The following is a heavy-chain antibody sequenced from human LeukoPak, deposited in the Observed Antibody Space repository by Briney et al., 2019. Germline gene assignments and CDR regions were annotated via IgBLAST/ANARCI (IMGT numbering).Heavy chain of an antibody. CDR2: MNPNSGNT. CDR1: GCTFTSYD. D-gene: IGHD3-16*02. CDR3: ARVRAMITFGGVIDHFDY. J-gene: IGHJ4*02. V-gene: IGHV1-8*01. Sequence: LGASVKVSCKASGCTFTSYDINWVRQATGQGLEWMGWMNPNSGNTGYAQKFQGRVTMTRNTSISTAYMELSSLRSEDTAVYYCARVRAMITFGGVIDHFDYWGQGTLVTVSS.